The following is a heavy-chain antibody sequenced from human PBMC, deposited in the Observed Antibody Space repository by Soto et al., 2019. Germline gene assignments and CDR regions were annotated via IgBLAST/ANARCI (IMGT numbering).Heavy chain of an antibody. Sequence: ASVKVSCKASGYTFTSYDINWVRQTAGQGLEWMGWMSPKTANTGYAQKFQGRVTMTRSTSISSAYMELSSLTSEDTAVYYCTGGPPNWGFDSWGQGTPVTVSS. CDR1: GYTFTSYD. CDR2: MSPKTANT. V-gene: IGHV1-8*01. CDR3: TGGPPNWGFDS. D-gene: IGHD7-27*01. J-gene: IGHJ5*01.